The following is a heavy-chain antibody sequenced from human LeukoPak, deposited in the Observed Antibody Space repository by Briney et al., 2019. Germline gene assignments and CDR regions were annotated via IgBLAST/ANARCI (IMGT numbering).Heavy chain of an antibody. CDR1: GYTFTGYY. Sequence: ASVKVSCKASGYTFTGYYMQWVRQAPGQGLEWMGWINPNSGGTNYAQKFQGRVTMTRDTSISTAYMELSRLRSDDTAVYYCAREERFLEWLSRYYYYYMDVWGKGTTVTVSS. J-gene: IGHJ6*03. CDR3: AREERFLEWLSRYYYYYMDV. CDR2: INPNSGGT. V-gene: IGHV1-2*02. D-gene: IGHD3-3*01.